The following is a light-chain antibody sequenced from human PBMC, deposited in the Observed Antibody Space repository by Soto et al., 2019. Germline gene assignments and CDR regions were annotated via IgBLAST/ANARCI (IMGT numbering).Light chain of an antibody. CDR1: QSISAW. CDR2: DAS. Sequence: DIRMTQSPSTLSASVGDRVTITCRASQSISAWLAWYQQKQGKGPKXLIYDASNLESGVPSRFSGGGSGTDLTITISSLQPDDSETYDCQHYETYSSTFGQGTKGDIK. V-gene: IGKV1-5*01. CDR3: QHYETYSST. J-gene: IGKJ1*01.